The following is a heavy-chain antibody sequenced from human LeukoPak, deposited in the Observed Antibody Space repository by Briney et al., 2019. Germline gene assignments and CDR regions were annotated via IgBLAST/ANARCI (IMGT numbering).Heavy chain of an antibody. CDR1: GYTFSSYD. Sequence: GGSLRLSCAASGYTFSSYDMTWVRQTPGKGLEWVALISRSGGTTYYADSVKGRFTISRDNSKNTLYLQMNSLRAEDTAEYYCAKRGGTESFYYYYYMDVWGKGTTVTVSS. D-gene: IGHD2-15*01. CDR3: AKRGGTESFYYYYYMDV. CDR2: ISRSGGTT. V-gene: IGHV3-23*01. J-gene: IGHJ6*03.